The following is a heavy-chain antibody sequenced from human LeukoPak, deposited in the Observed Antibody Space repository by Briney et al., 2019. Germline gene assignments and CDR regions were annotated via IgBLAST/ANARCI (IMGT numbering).Heavy chain of an antibody. V-gene: IGHV3-9*01. CDR1: GFTFDDYA. CDR3: AKGIFELYYYYGMDV. CDR2: ISWNSGNI. D-gene: IGHD3/OR15-3a*01. J-gene: IGHJ6*02. Sequence: GGSLRLSCAASGFTFDDYAMHWVRQAPGKGLEWVSGISWNSGNIGYADSVKGRFTISRDNAKNSLYLQMNSLRAEDTAFYYCAKGIFELYYYYGMDVWGQGTTVTVSS.